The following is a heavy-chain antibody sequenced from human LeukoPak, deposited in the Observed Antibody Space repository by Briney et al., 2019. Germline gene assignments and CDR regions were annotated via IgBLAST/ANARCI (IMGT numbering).Heavy chain of an antibody. J-gene: IGHJ6*02. Sequence: KSGGSLRLSCAASGFTFSSYSMNWVRQAPGKGLEWVSSISSSSSYIYYADSVKGRFTISRDNAKNSLYLQMNSLRAEDTAVYYCARQVIVVRNGMDVWGQGTTVTVSS. D-gene: IGHD3-22*01. V-gene: IGHV3-21*01. CDR1: GFTFSSYS. CDR3: ARQVIVVRNGMDV. CDR2: ISSSSSYI.